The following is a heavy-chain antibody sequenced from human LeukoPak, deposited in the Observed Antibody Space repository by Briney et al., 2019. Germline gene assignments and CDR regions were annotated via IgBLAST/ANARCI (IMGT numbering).Heavy chain of an antibody. D-gene: IGHD2-8*01. CDR3: ARRSRNGLDAFDI. CDR1: AYTFNDCY. CDR2: IGPNSGDA. V-gene: IGHV1-2*02. Sequence: ASVKVSCKASAYTFNDCYVHWVRQAPGQGLQWMGWIGPNSGDAEYAQKFQGRFTMTRDRSISTAYMDLGRLTSDDTAVYYCARRSRNGLDAFDIWGQGTMVTVSS. J-gene: IGHJ3*02.